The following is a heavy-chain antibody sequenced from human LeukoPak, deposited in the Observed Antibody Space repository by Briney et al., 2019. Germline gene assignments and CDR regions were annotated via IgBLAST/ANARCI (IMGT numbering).Heavy chain of an antibody. J-gene: IGHJ4*02. CDR2: IYPGDSET. CDR1: GYRFSSYW. CDR3: VRALGYCSSGSCYYYDY. V-gene: IGHV5-51*01. Sequence: GESLKISCKGSGYRFSSYWIGWVRQMPGKGLEGMGIIYPGDSETRYSPSFQGQVTTSADKSISTAYLQWSSLKASDTAMYYCVRALGYCSSGSCYYYDYWGQGTLVTVSS. D-gene: IGHD2-15*01.